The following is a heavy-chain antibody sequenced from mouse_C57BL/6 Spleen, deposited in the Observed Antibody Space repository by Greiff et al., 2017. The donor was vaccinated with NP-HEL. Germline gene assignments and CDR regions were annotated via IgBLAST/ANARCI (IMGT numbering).Heavy chain of an antibody. V-gene: IGHV1-26*01. CDR2: INPNNGGT. CDR3: ARGPGDFDV. J-gene: IGHJ1*03. Sequence: VQLQQSGPELVKPGASVKISCKASGYTFTDYYMNWVKQSHGKSLEWIGDINPNNGGTSYNQKFKGKATLTVDKSSSTAYMELRSLTSEDSAVYYCARGPGDFDVWGTGTTVTVSS. CDR1: GYTFTDYY.